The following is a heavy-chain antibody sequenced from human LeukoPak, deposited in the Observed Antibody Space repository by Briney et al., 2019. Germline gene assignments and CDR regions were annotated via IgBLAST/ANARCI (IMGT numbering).Heavy chain of an antibody. J-gene: IGHJ4*02. D-gene: IGHD2-15*01. CDR1: GLTFSSYT. CDR2: ITTSDGNT. CDR3: ARARAPERSGFDY. V-gene: IGHV3-23*01. Sequence: GGSLRLSCAASGLTFSSYTMSWVRQAPGKGLEWVSTITTSDGNTYYADSVKGRFTVSRDNSKNTLFLQMNSLRAEDTAVYYCARARAPERSGFDYWGQGTLVTVSS.